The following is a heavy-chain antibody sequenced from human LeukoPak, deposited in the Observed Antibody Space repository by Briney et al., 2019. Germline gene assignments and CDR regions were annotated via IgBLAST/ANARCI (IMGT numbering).Heavy chain of an antibody. V-gene: IGHV3-33*01. CDR3: AREVVAAANPLDY. CDR2: IWFDGSNK. CDR1: GFTFSTYG. Sequence: GGSLRLSCAASGFTFSTYGMHWVRQVPGKGLEWVGVIWFDGSNKYYRESVKGRFTISRDNSKKTLYLQMNSLRAEDTAVYYCAREVVAAANPLDYWGQGTLVTVSS. J-gene: IGHJ4*02. D-gene: IGHD2-2*01.